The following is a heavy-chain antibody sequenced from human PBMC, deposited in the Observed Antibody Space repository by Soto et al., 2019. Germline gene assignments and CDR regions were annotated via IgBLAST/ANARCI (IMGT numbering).Heavy chain of an antibody. CDR2: IHQDGSET. D-gene: IGHD6-13*01. CDR1: GFTFTSSW. J-gene: IGHJ4*02. V-gene: IGHV3-7*04. CDR3: ARDAAFNRFDV. Sequence: EVQLVESGGDLVQPGGSLRLSCAASGFTFTSSWMAWVRLAPGNGLEWVANIHQDGSETNYVYSVKGRFTISRDSAKNALFLQMHSLRAGDTVVYDCARDAAFNRFDVWGQGTLVTVSS.